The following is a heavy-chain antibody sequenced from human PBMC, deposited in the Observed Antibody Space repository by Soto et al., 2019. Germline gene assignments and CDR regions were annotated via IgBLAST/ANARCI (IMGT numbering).Heavy chain of an antibody. D-gene: IGHD6-19*01. V-gene: IGHV3-23*01. CDR3: VRQWT. Sequence: EVKLLESGGGLVQPGGSLRLSCAASGFSFSRHTMSWVRQAPGKGLEWVSSVSGSGTSTYYADSVRGRFTTSRDNSKNTLYLQMNSLRVEDTAIYYCVRQWTWGQGTLVTVSS. CDR1: GFSFSRHT. CDR2: VSGSGTST. J-gene: IGHJ4*02.